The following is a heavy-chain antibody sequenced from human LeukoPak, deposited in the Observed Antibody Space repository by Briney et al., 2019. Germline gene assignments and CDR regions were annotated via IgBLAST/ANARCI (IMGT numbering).Heavy chain of an antibody. CDR2: INHSGST. CDR3: ARGQVEWLRFGIYGP. J-gene: IGHJ5*02. V-gene: IGHV4-34*01. Sequence: PSETPSLTCAVHGGSFSGYYWSWIRQPPGKGLEWIGEINHSGSTNYNPSLKSRVTISVDTSKNQFSLKLSSVTAADTAVYYCARGQVEWLRFGIYGPWGQGTLVTVSS. CDR1: GGSFSGYY. D-gene: IGHD5-12*01.